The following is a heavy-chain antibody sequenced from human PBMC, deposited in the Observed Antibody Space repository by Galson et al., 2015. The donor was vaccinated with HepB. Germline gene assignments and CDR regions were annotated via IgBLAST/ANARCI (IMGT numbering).Heavy chain of an antibody. V-gene: IGHV3-64D*06. CDR1: GFTFSSYA. J-gene: IGHJ4*02. CDR2: ISSNGGST. Sequence: SLRLSCAASGFTFSSYAMHWVRQAPGKGLEYVSAISSNGGSTYYADSVKGRFTISRDNSKNTLYLQMSSLRAEDTAVYYCVKDLLTTYDFWSGYYAPSVYWGQGTLVTVSS. CDR3: VKDLLTTYDFWSGYYAPSVY. D-gene: IGHD3-3*01.